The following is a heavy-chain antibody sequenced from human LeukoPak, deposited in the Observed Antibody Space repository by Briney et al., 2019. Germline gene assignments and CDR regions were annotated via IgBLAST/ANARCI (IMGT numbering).Heavy chain of an antibody. V-gene: IGHV3-48*01. CDR1: GFTFSSYS. J-gene: IGHJ4*02. Sequence: PGGSLRLSCAASGFTFSSYSMNWVRQAPGKGLEWVSYISGRGSSIYYADSVKGRFTISRDNAKNSLYLQMNSLRAEDTAVYYCARQLDSWGQGTLLTVSS. CDR2: ISGRGSSI. CDR3: ARQLDS.